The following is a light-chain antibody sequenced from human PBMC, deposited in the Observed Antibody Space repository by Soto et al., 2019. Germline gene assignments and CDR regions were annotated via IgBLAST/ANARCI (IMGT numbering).Light chain of an antibody. Sequence: DIRMTQSPSTLSASVEDRVTITCRASQSIGDLLAWYQQKPGEAPKLLIYKASYLESGVPSRFGGSGSGTEFTLTISSLQPEDLATYYCQHYSAFSVTFGQGTKVDIK. CDR3: QHYSAFSVT. CDR1: QSIGDL. V-gene: IGKV1-5*03. J-gene: IGKJ1*01. CDR2: KAS.